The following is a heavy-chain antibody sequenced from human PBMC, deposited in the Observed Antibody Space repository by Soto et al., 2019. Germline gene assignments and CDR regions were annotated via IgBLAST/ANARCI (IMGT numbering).Heavy chain of an antibody. D-gene: IGHD5-18*01. V-gene: IGHV4-31*03. CDR3: ARGGYSYGSFDY. CDR2: IYYSGST. CDR1: GGSISSGGYY. J-gene: IGHJ4*02. Sequence: PSATLSLTCTVSGGSISSGGYYWSWIRQHPGKGLEWIGYIYYSGSTYYNPSLKSRVTISVDTSKNQFSLKLSSVTAADTAVYYCARGGYSYGSFDYWGQGTLVTVSS.